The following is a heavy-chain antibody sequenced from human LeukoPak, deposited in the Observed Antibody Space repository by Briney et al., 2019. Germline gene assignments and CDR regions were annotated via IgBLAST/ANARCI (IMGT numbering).Heavy chain of an antibody. CDR1: GFTFSSYS. CDR2: ISSSSSTI. Sequence: GGSLRLSCAASGFTFSSYSMNWVRQAPGKGLEWVSYISSSSSTIYYADSVKGRFTISRDNAKNSLYLQMNSLRDEDMAVYYCARDLEKPALNYDILTGYFSYYYYYGMDVWGQGTTVTVSS. J-gene: IGHJ6*02. D-gene: IGHD3-9*01. CDR3: ARDLEKPALNYDILTGYFSYYYYYGMDV. V-gene: IGHV3-48*02.